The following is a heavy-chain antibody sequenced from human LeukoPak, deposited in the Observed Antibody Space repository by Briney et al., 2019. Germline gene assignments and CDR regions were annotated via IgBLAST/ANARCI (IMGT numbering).Heavy chain of an antibody. Sequence: ASVKVSCKASGYTFTGYYMHWVRQAPGQGLEWRGWINPNSGGTNYAQKFQGRVTMTRDTSISTAYMELSRLRSDDTAVYYCARGGLCGGDCYYFDYWGQGTLVTVSS. J-gene: IGHJ4*02. CDR2: INPNSGGT. CDR1: GYTFTGYY. D-gene: IGHD2-21*02. V-gene: IGHV1-2*02. CDR3: ARGGLCGGDCYYFDY.